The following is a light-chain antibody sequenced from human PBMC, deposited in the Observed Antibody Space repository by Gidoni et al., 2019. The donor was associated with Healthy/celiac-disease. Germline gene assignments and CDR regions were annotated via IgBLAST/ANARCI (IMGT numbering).Light chain of an antibody. CDR2: LCS. CDR1: QSLLHSNGYNY. Sequence: DIVMTQSTLSLPVTPGEPAYISCRSSQSLLHSNGYNYLDWYLQKPGQSPQLLIYLCSNRASGVPDRFSGSGAGTDFTLKISRVEAEDVGVYYCMQALQTPAFGQGTKLEIK. J-gene: IGKJ2*01. V-gene: IGKV2-28*01. CDR3: MQALQTPA.